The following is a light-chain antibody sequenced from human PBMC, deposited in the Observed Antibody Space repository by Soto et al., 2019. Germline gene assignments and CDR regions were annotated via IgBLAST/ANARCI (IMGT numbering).Light chain of an antibody. CDR1: QNVNIW. J-gene: IGKJ2*01. CDR3: LQYNSLPYT. Sequence: DIQVTQSPSTLSAFVGDRVILTCRASQNVNIWLAWYQQRPRKAPKLLIYKTSSLESGVPSRFSGSGSGTEFTLTISSLETDDFGTYFCLQYNSLPYTVGQGTKLEI. V-gene: IGKV1-5*03. CDR2: KTS.